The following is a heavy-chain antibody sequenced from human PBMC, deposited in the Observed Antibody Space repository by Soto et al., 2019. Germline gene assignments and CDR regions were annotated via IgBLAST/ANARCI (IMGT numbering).Heavy chain of an antibody. D-gene: IGHD4-17*01. CDR2: IIPIFGTA. CDR1: GGTFSSYA. J-gene: IGHJ4*02. V-gene: IGHV1-69*13. Sequence: SVKVSCKASGGTFSSYAISWVRQAPGQGLEWMGGIIPIFGTANYAQKFQGRVTITADESTSTAYMELSSLRSEDTAVYYCARDQNRNDYGDYFDGGAFSYFFAYWGQGSLVTVS. CDR3: ARDQNRNDYGDYFDGGAFSYFFAY.